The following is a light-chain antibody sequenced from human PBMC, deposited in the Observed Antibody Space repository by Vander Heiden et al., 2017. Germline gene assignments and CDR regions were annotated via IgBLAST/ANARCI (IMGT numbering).Light chain of an antibody. Sequence: DIQMTQSPSILSASVGDRVTITCRASQTISNWLAWYQVKPGKAPKLLIREASSLERGVPLRFSGGGSGTDSTLTISSLQPDDFATYYCQQYNRAWTFGQGT. J-gene: IGKJ1*01. CDR1: QTISNW. CDR3: QQYNRAWT. V-gene: IGKV1-5*03. CDR2: EAS.